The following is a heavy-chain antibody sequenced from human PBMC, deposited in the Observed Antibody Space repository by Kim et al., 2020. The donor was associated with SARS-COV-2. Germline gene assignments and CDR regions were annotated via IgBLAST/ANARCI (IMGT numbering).Heavy chain of an antibody. Sequence: YAASVTGRFTISRDESKNTVYLQMGSLKADDTAVYYCSKDRPKPGCRAFDNWGQGTLVTVSS. CDR3: SKDRPKPGCRAFDN. V-gene: IGHV3-23*03. J-gene: IGHJ4*02. D-gene: IGHD2-15*01.